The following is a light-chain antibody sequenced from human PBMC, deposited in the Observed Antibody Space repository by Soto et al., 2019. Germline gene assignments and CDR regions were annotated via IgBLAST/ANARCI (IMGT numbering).Light chain of an antibody. CDR3: SSYAGSNLWV. CDR2: EVS. V-gene: IGLV2-8*01. Sequence: QSALTQSPSASGSPGQSVTISCTGTSSDVGNYKYVSWYQQHPGKAPKLMIYEVSKRPSGVPDRFFCSKYGNTASLTVSGLQGEDEADYYCSSYAGSNLWVFGGGTKLTVL. J-gene: IGLJ3*02. CDR1: SSDVGNYKY.